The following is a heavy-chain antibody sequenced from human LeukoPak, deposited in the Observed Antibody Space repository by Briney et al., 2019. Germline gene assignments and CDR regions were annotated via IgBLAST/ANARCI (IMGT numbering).Heavy chain of an antibody. J-gene: IGHJ4*02. CDR3: ARGGITMVRGVPLFDY. CDR2: ISSSGSTI. V-gene: IGHV3-48*03. CDR1: GFTSSSYE. Sequence: PGGSLRLSCAASGFTSSSYEMNWVRQAPGKGLEWVSYISSSGSTIYYADSVKGRFTISRDNAKNSLYLQMNSLRAEDTAVYYCARGGITMVRGVPLFDYWGQGTLVTVSS. D-gene: IGHD3-10*01.